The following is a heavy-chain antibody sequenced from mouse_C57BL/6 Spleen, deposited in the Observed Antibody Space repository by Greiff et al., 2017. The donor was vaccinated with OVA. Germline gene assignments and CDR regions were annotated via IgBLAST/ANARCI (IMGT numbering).Heavy chain of an antibody. V-gene: IGHV1-9*01. CDR3: ARSSYYYGSRYYFDY. D-gene: IGHD1-1*01. Sequence: VQLQQSGAELLKPGASVKLSCKATGYTFTGYWIEWVKQRPGHGLEWIGEILPGSGSTNYNEKFKGKATFTADTSSNTAYMQLSSLTTEDSAIYYCARSSYYYGSRYYFDYWGQGTTLTVSS. CDR2: ILPGSGST. J-gene: IGHJ2*01. CDR1: GYTFTGYW.